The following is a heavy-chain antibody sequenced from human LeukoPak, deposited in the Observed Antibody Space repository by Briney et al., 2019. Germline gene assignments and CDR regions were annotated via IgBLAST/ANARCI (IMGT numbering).Heavy chain of an antibody. CDR2: MNPNNGNT. CDR3: ARSSCTGGSCITGAFD. Sequence: ASVKVSCKASGYTFTSCDINWFRQAAGQGLEWMGWMNPNNGNTGYAQRFQGRVTMTRSTSLSTAYMELSSLTSGDTAVYYCARSSCTGGSCITGAFDWGQGTLVTVSS. D-gene: IGHD2-15*01. V-gene: IGHV1-8*01. J-gene: IGHJ4*02. CDR1: GYTFTSCD.